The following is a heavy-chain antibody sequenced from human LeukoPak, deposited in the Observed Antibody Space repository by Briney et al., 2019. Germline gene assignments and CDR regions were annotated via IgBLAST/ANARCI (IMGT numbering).Heavy chain of an antibody. J-gene: IGHJ3*02. D-gene: IGHD6-13*01. CDR3: AKGIAAAGVAFDI. V-gene: IGHV3-23*01. CDR2: ISGSGGST. Sequence: GGSLRLSCAASGFTLSSYAMSWVRQAPGKGLEWVSAISGSGGSTYYADSVKGRFTISRDNSKNTLYLQMNSLRAEDTAVYYCAKGIAAAGVAFDIWGQGTMVTVSS. CDR1: GFTLSSYA.